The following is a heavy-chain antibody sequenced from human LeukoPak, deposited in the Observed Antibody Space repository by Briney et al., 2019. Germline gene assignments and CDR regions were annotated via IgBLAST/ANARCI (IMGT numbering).Heavy chain of an antibody. CDR2: MNPNSGNT. CDR3: ARVALGFWSGYSYFDY. V-gene: IGHV1-8*01. CDR1: GYTFTSYD. Sequence: ASVKVSCKASGYTFTSYDINWVRQATGQGLEWMGWMNPNSGNTGYAQKFQGRVTMTRNTSISTAYMELSSLRSEDTAVYYCARVALGFWSGYSYFDYWGQGTLVTVSS. J-gene: IGHJ4*02. D-gene: IGHD3-3*01.